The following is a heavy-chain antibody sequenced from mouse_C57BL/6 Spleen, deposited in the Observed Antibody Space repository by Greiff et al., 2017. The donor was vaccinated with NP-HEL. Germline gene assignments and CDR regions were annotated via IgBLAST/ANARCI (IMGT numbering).Heavy chain of an antibody. V-gene: IGHV14-3*01. J-gene: IGHJ2*01. Sequence: VHLKQSVAELVRPGASVKLSCTASGFNIKNTYMHWVKQRPEQGLEWIGRIDPANGNTKYAPKFQGKATITADTSSNTAYLQLSSLTSEDTAIYCGARDYYGSRLDYWGQGTPLTVSS. CDR1: GFNIKNTY. D-gene: IGHD1-1*01. CDR3: ARDYYGSRLDY. CDR2: IDPANGNT.